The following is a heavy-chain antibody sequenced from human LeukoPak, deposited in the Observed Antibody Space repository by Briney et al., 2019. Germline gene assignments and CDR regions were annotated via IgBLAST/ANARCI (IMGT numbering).Heavy chain of an antibody. CDR2: IYYSGST. V-gene: IGHV4-59*01. J-gene: IGHJ4*02. Sequence: SETLSLTCTVSGGSISSYYWSWIRQPPGKGLEGSGYIYYSGSTNYNPSLKSRVTLSVDTSKNQFSLKLSSVTAADTAVYYCASASMVRGVSIDYWGQGTLVTVSS. CDR1: GGSISSYY. D-gene: IGHD3-10*01. CDR3: ASASMVRGVSIDY.